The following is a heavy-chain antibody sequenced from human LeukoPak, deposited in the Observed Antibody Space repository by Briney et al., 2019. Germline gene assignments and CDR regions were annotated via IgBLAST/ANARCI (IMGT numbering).Heavy chain of an antibody. CDR2: ISGSGGST. CDR1: GFTFSSYA. Sequence: GGSLRLSCAASGFTFSSYAMSWVRQAPGKGLEWASAISGSGGSTYYADSVKGRFTISRDNSKNTLYLQMNSLRAEDTAVYYCAKDSRRGSYSDYWGQGTLVTVSS. CDR3: AKDSRRGSYSDY. V-gene: IGHV3-23*01. J-gene: IGHJ4*02. D-gene: IGHD1-26*01.